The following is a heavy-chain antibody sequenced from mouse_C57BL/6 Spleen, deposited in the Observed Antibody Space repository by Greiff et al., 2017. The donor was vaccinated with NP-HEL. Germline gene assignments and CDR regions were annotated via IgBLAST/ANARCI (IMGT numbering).Heavy chain of an antibody. CDR1: GYTFTSYW. Sequence: QVQLQQPGAELVKPGASVKLSCKASGYTFTSYWMHWVKQRPGQGLEWIGMIHPNSGSTNYNEKFKGKATLTVDKSSSTAYMQLNSLTSEDSAVDYCARRPTGSYYAMDYWGQGTSVTVSS. D-gene: IGHD4-1*02. CDR3: ARRPTGSYYAMDY. J-gene: IGHJ4*01. V-gene: IGHV1-64*01. CDR2: IHPNSGST.